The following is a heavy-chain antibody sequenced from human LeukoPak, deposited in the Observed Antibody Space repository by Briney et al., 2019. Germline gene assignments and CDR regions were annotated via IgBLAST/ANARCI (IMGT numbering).Heavy chain of an antibody. CDR2: IYIGGTT. CDR3: ARSGDKGYCSTTSCYGFDY. D-gene: IGHD2-2*01. CDR1: GYSISSGYH. V-gene: IGHV4-38-2*02. Sequence: SETLSLTCTVSGYSISSGYHWGWIRQPPGKGLEWIGSIYIGGTTFHNPSLKSRVTISLDTSKNQFSLGLSSVTAADTAAYHCARSGDKGYCSTTSCYGFDYWGQGILVTVSS. J-gene: IGHJ4*02.